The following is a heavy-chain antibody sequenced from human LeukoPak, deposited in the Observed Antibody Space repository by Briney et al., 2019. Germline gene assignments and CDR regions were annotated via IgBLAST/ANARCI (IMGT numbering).Heavy chain of an antibody. CDR3: ARCGYSGYEMLYYYYGMDV. J-gene: IGHJ6*02. V-gene: IGHV1-69*04. CDR2: IIPILGIA. CDR1: GGTFSSYA. D-gene: IGHD5-12*01. Sequence: REASVKVSCKASGGTFSSYAISWVRQAPGQGLEWMGRIIPILGIANYAQKFQGRVTITADKSTSTAYMELSSLRSEDTAVYYCARCGYSGYEMLYYYYGMDVWGQGTTVTVSS.